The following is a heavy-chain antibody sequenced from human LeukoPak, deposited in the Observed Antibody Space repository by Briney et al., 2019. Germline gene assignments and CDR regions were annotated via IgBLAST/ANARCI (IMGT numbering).Heavy chain of an antibody. J-gene: IGHJ6*02. CDR3: AREPLSGSPGYYGMDV. CDR1: GGTFSSYA. V-gene: IGHV1-69*04. CDR2: IIPILGIA. Sequence: GASVKVSCKASGGTFSSYAISWVRQAPGRGLEWMGRIIPILGIANYAQKFQGRVTITADKSTSTAYMELSSLRSEDTAVYYCAREPLSGSPGYYGMDVWGQGTTVTVSS. D-gene: IGHD3-10*01.